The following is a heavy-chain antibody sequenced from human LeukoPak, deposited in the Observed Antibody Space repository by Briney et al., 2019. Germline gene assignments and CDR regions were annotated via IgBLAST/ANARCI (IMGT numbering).Heavy chain of an antibody. V-gene: IGHV4-4*02. Sequence: PSGTLSLTCAVPGGSISSNNWWSWVRQPPGKGLEWIGEIYHSGSTNYNPSLKSRVTISVDKSKNQFSLKLSSVTAADTAVYYCARDLASMVRGVIVDDYWGQGTLVTVSS. CDR2: IYHSGST. CDR1: GGSISSNNW. CDR3: ARDLASMVRGVIVDDY. D-gene: IGHD3-10*01. J-gene: IGHJ4*02.